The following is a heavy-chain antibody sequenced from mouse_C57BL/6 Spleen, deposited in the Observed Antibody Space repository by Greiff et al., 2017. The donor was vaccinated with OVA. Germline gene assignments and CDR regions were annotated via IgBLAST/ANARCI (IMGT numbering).Heavy chain of an antibody. CDR2: ISSGGDYI. CDR1: GFTFSSYA. D-gene: IGHD2-4*01. Sequence: EVMLVESGEGLVKPGGSLKLSCAAPGFTFSSYAMSWVRQTPEKRLEWVAYISSGGDYIYYADTVKGRFTISRDNARNTLYLQMSSLKSEDKAMYDCTREWGSYDYGGEFAYWGQGTLVTVSA. V-gene: IGHV5-9-1*02. J-gene: IGHJ3*01. CDR3: TREWGSYDYGGEFAY.